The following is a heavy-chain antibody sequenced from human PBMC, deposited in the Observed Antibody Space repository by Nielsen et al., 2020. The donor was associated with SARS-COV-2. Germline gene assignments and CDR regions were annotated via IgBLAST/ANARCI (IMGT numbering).Heavy chain of an antibody. Sequence: ASVKVSCKVSGYTLTELSMHWVRQAPGKGLEWMGGFDPEDGETIYAQKFQGRVTMTEDTSTDTAYMELSSLRSDDTAVYYCARDSSSWYIEHSAYGMDVWGQGTTVTVSS. CDR1: GYTLTELS. V-gene: IGHV1-24*01. J-gene: IGHJ6*02. CDR3: ARDSSSWYIEHSAYGMDV. D-gene: IGHD6-13*01. CDR2: FDPEDGET.